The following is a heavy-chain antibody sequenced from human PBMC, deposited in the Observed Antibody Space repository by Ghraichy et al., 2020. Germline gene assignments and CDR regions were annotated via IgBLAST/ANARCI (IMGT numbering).Heavy chain of an antibody. CDR1: GFTFSSYG. CDR2: IWYDGSNK. V-gene: IGHV3-33*01. J-gene: IGHJ5*02. D-gene: IGHD1-26*01. CDR3: ARDGLVGAIGGWFDP. Sequence: GGSLRLSCAASGFTFSSYGMHWVRQAPGKGLEWVAVIWYDGSNKYYADSVKGRFTISRDNSKNTLYLQMNSLRAEDTAVYYCARDGLVGAIGGWFDPWGQGTLVTVSS.